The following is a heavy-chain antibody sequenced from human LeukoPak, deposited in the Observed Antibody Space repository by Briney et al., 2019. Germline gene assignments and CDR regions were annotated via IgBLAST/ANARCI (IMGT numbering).Heavy chain of an antibody. V-gene: IGHV4-59*01. CDR1: GGSISSYY. J-gene: IGHJ4*02. CDR3: ARLGCSGGSCAKPYDY. CDR2: IYYSGST. D-gene: IGHD2-15*01. Sequence: SETVSLTCTVSGGSISSYYWSWIRQPPGKGLEWIGYIYYSGSTNYNPSLKSRVTISVDTSKNQFSLKLSSVTAADTAVYYCARLGCSGGSCAKPYDYWGQGTLVTVPS.